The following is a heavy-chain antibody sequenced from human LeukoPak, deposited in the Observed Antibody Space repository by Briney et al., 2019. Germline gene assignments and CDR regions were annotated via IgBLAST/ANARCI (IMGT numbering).Heavy chain of an antibody. J-gene: IGHJ6*03. D-gene: IGHD3-22*01. V-gene: IGHV1-8*01. CDR1: GYTFTSYD. CDR2: MNPNSGNT. Sequence: ASVKVSCKASGYTFTSYDINWVRQATGQGLEWMGWMNPNSGNTGYAQKFQGRVTMTRNTSISTAYMELSSLRSEDTAVYYCARASGRPGYDSSGYYYYYYMDVWGKGTTVTVSS. CDR3: ARASGRPGYDSSGYYYYYYMDV.